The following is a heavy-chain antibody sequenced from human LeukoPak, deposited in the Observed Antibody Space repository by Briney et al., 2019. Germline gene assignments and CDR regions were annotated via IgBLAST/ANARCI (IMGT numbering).Heavy chain of an antibody. CDR1: GFTFSSYW. V-gene: IGHV3-74*01. CDR3: ARDSSSVGMDV. Sequence: GGSLRLSCAASGFTFSSYWMHWVRQAPGKGLVWVSRINSDGSSTSYADSVKGRFTISKDNAKNTLYLQMNSLRAEDTAVYYCARDSSSVGMDVWGQGTTVTVSS. D-gene: IGHD6-13*01. CDR2: INSDGSST. J-gene: IGHJ6*02.